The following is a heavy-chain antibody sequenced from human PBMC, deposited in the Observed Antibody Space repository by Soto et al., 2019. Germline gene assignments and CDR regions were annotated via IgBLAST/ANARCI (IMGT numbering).Heavy chain of an antibody. CDR2: MNPDSGNT. CDR3: ARRPHYSSGWYGAYYFDY. J-gene: IGHJ4*02. V-gene: IGHV1-8*01. Sequence: GASVKVSCKASGYTFTSYDINWVRQATGQGLEWMGWMNPDSGNTGYAQKFQGRVTMTRNTSISTAYMELSSLRSEDTAMYYCARRPHYSSGWYGAYYFDYWGQGTLVTVSS. CDR1: GYTFTSYD. D-gene: IGHD6-19*01.